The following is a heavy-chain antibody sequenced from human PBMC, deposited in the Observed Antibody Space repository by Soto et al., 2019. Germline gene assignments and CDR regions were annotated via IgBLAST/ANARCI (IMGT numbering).Heavy chain of an antibody. CDR2: IIPIFGTA. CDR3: SSGAAENPYYHDGMDV. J-gene: IGHJ6*02. Sequence: ASVKVSCKASGGTFSSYANSWVRQAPGQELEWMGGIIPIFGTANYAKKYQGRVTITADESTSTAYIELSSLRSEDTALYYCSSGAAENPYYHDGMDVSGQGTTDIVSS. D-gene: IGHD6-13*01. CDR1: GGTFSSYA. V-gene: IGHV1-69*13.